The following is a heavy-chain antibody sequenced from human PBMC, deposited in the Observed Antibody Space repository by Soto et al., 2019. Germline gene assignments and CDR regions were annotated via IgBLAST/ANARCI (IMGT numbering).Heavy chain of an antibody. Sequence: SETLSLTCTVSGGSISGSSYYWGWIRQPPGKGLEWIGSIHYTETTYYNPSLKSRVTISVDTSKNQLFLKLSSVTAADTAVYYCARPHCSSSNCPNWFDPWGQGTLVTVS. CDR3: ARPHCSSSNCPNWFDP. D-gene: IGHD2-2*01. V-gene: IGHV4-39*01. CDR2: IHYTETT. CDR1: GGSISGSSYY. J-gene: IGHJ5*02.